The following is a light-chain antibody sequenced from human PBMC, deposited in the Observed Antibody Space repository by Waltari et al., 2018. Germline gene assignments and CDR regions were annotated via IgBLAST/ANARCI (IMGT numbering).Light chain of an antibody. CDR3: ASYTNSDSEV. J-gene: IGLJ3*02. CDR2: DVS. CDR1: SGDVGGYNY. V-gene: IGLV2-14*01. Sequence: QSALTQPASVSGSPGQSITLSCPGTSGDVGGYNYVSWFQQHPGTVPKSIISDVSNRPSGVSDRFSGSKSGNTASLTISGLQAEDEASYYCASYTNSDSEVFGGGTKVTVL.